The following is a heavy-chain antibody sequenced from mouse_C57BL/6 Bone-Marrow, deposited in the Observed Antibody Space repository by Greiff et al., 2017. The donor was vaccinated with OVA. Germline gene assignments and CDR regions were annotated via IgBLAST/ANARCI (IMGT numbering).Heavy chain of an antibody. Sequence: EVQLQQSGPELVKPGASVKISCKASGYSFTGYYMNWVKQSPEKSLEWIGEINPSTGGTTYNQKFKAKATLTVDKSSSTAYMQLKSLTSEDSAVYYCARPPWDLWYFDVWGTGTTVTVAS. D-gene: IGHD4-1*01. CDR3: ARPPWDLWYFDV. CDR2: INPSTGGT. V-gene: IGHV1-42*01. CDR1: GYSFTGYY. J-gene: IGHJ1*03.